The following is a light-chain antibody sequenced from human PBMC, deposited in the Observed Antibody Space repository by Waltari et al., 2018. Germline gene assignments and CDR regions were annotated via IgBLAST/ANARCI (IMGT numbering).Light chain of an antibody. CDR2: EVS. CDR1: DSDVGSYAF. Sequence: QSALTQPASVSGSPGQSITISSSGTDSDVGSYAFVSWYQQHPGKAPHLIIYEVSNRPSGISNRFSASKSGNTASLTISGLQAEDEADYYCSSYTTSSAPGVFGTGTRVTVL. J-gene: IGLJ1*01. CDR3: SSYTTSSAPGV. V-gene: IGLV2-14*01.